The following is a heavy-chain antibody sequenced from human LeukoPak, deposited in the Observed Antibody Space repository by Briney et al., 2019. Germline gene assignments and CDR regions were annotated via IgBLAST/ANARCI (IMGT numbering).Heavy chain of an antibody. CDR3: ARYLAVTGTGSFDY. V-gene: IGHV2-5*02. CDR1: GFSLTTSGVG. Sequence: SGPTLVKPTETLTLTCTFSGFSLTTSGVGVGWIRQPPGKALEWLTLIYWDDEKRFSPSLKSRLTITKDTSKNQVVLTMTNMDPVDTATLYCARYLAVTGTGSFDYWGQGTLVTVSS. D-gene: IGHD6-19*01. J-gene: IGHJ4*02. CDR2: IYWDDEK.